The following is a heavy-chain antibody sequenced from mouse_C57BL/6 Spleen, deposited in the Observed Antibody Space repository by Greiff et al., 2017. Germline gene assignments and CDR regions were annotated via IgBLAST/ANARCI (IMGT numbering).Heavy chain of an antibody. CDR2: IYIGNGYT. J-gene: IGHJ4*01. CDR1: GYTFTSYG. V-gene: IGHV1-58*01. CDR3: AGDWDDAMDY. D-gene: IGHD4-1*01. Sequence: EVQLQESGAELVRPGSSVKMSCKTSGYTFTSYGINWVKQRPGQGLEWIGYIYIGNGYTDYNEKFKGKATLTSDTSSSTAFMQLSSLTSEDSAVDFCAGDWDDAMDYWGQGTSVTVSS.